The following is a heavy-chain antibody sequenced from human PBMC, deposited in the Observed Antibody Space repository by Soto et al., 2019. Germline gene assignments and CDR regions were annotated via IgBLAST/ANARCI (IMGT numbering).Heavy chain of an antibody. CDR2: ISAQNGNK. CDR1: GYSFTNYD. J-gene: IGHJ6*02. Sequence: QLVQSGAEVKKPGASVKVSCKASGYSFTNYDISWVRQAPGQGLEWMAWISAQNGNKHYAEKFQGRVSTTTDTSTSTAYMEVRTLKTDDAAVYYCARGLLAYFGMDVWGQGTTVTVS. CDR3: ARGLLAYFGMDV. V-gene: IGHV1-18*01. D-gene: IGHD1-26*01.